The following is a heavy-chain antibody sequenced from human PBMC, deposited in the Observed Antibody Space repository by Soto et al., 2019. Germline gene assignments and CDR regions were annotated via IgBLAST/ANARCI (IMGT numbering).Heavy chain of an antibody. J-gene: IGHJ4*02. D-gene: IGHD1-1*01. Sequence: PGGSLRLSCAASGFPSDFPFDASTMHWVRQVPGKGLEWVSGITSKSDDTAYADFVKGRFTISRDNAKNSLYLQMNSLRPEDTALYFCAKALVTGSQARGYFTHWGPGALVTVSS. CDR1: GFPSDFPFDAST. CDR2: ITSKSDDT. V-gene: IGHV3-9*01. CDR3: AKALVTGSQARGYFTH.